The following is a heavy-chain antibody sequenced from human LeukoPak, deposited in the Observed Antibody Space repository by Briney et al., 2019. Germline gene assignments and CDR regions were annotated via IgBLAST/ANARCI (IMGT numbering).Heavy chain of an antibody. CDR2: INHSGST. CDR1: GGSFGGYY. J-gene: IGHJ6*03. D-gene: IGHD5-18*01. CDR3: ARHLGATDTAMAVYYYYMDV. V-gene: IGHV4-34*01. Sequence: SETLSLTCAVYGGSFGGYYWSWIRQPPGKGLEWIGEINHSGSTNYNPSLKSRVTISVDTSKNQFSLKLISVTAADTAVYYCARHLGATDTAMAVYYYYMDVWGKGTTVTISS.